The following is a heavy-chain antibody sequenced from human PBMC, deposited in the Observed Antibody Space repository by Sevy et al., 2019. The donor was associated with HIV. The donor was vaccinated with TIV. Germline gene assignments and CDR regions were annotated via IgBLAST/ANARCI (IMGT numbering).Heavy chain of an antibody. CDR2: IKRDGSEK. CDR3: ARDPAQGAYTYFDY. CDR1: GFTFSSYW. V-gene: IGHV3-7*01. J-gene: IGHJ4*02. D-gene: IGHD1-26*01. Sequence: GGSLRPSCAASGFTFSSYWVNWVRQAPGKGLEWVANIKRDGSEKYYVDSVKGRFTVSRDNARNSLYLQMNSLRAEDTDVYYCARDPAQGAYTYFDYWGQGTLVTVSS.